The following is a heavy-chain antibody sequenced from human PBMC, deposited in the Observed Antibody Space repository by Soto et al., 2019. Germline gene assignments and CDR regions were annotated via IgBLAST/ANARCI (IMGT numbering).Heavy chain of an antibody. CDR3: ARSKGYCSGGSCYYYYYYYMDV. CDR2: IKQDGSEK. J-gene: IGHJ6*03. Sequence: EVQLVESGGGLVQPGGSLRLSCAASGFTFSSYWMSWVRQAPGKGLEWVANIKQDGSEKYYVDSVKGRFTISRDNAKNSLYLQMNSLRAEDTAVYYCARSKGYCSGGSCYYYYYYYMDVWGKGTTVTVSS. V-gene: IGHV3-7*01. D-gene: IGHD2-15*01. CDR1: GFTFSSYW.